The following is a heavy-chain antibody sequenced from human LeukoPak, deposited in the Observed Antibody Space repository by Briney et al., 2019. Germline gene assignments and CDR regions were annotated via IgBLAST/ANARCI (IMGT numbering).Heavy chain of an antibody. J-gene: IGHJ3*02. CDR3: ATGYSSTWYNAFDI. V-gene: IGHV3-21*01. D-gene: IGHD6-13*01. CDR1: GFTFSTYS. Sequence: GGSLRLSCAASGFTFSTYSMNWVRQAPGKGLEWVSSISYSSTYIYYADSVKGRFTISRDNAKNTLYLQMNSLRAEDTAVYYCATGYSSTWYNAFDIWGQGTMVTVSS. CDR2: ISYSSTYI.